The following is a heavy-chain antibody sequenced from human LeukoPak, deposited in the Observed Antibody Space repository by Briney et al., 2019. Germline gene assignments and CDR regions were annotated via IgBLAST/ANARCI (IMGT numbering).Heavy chain of an antibody. CDR1: GYTFSSYG. CDR3: ARDYFKGVAGALDF. V-gene: IGHV1-18*01. Sequence: ASVKVSCKASGYTFSSYGISWVRQAPGQGLERMGWISAYNGNTNYAQNLQGRVTMTTDTSTSTAYMELRSLTSDDTAVYYCARDYFKGVAGALDFWGQGTLVTVSS. CDR2: ISAYNGNT. D-gene: IGHD6-19*01. J-gene: IGHJ4*02.